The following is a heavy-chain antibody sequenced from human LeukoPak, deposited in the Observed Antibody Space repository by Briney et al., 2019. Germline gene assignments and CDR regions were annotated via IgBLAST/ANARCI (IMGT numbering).Heavy chain of an antibody. CDR2: IIPILGIA. V-gene: IGHV1-69*04. D-gene: IGHD5-24*01. CDR1: GYTFTSYG. CDR3: ARDRVEMATIENYFDY. J-gene: IGHJ4*02. Sequence: SVKVSFKASGYTFTSYGISWVRQAPGQGLEWMGRIIPILGIANYAQKFQGRVTITADKSTSTAYMELSSLRSEDTAVYYCARDRVEMATIENYFDYWGQGTLVTVSS.